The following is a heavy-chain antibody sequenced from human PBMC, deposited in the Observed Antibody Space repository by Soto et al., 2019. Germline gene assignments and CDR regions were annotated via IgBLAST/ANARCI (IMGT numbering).Heavy chain of an antibody. CDR2: IYHSGST. J-gene: IGHJ5*02. CDR1: GGSISSSNW. Sequence: SETLSLTCAVSGGSISSSNWWSWVRQPPGKGLEWIGEIYHSGSTNYNPSLKSRVTISVDKSKNQFSLKLSSVTAADTAVYYCEPRGIADRRGWFDTWGQGTLVTVSS. V-gene: IGHV4-4*02. D-gene: IGHD6-6*01. CDR3: EPRGIADRRGWFDT.